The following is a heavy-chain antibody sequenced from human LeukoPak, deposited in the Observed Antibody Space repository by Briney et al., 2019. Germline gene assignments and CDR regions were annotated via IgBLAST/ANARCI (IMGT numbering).Heavy chain of an antibody. V-gene: IGHV4-34*01. CDR2: INHSGST. J-gene: IGHJ6*02. Sequence: SETLSLTCAVYGGSFSGYYWSWIRQPPGRGLEWIGEINHSGSTNYNPSLKSRVTISVDTSKNQFSLKLSSVTAADTAVYYCARGNGSGGTGAYYYYYGMDVWGQGTTVTVSS. CDR1: GGSFSGYY. CDR3: ARGNGSGGTGAYYYYYGMDV. D-gene: IGHD3-10*01.